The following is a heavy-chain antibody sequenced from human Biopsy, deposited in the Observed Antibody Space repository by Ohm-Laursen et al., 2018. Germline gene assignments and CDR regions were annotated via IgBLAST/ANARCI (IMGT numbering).Heavy chain of an antibody. CDR1: GGPIDSYY. J-gene: IGHJ3*02. CDR2: ISSSGST. Sequence: TLSLTCTVSGGPIDSYYWSWIRQPAGKGLEWIGRISSSGSTNYNPSLRSRVTLSMDTSKRQFSLKMSFVTAADTAVYYCARWTPEYDSSRYYLDAFDIWGQGTKVTVSS. V-gene: IGHV4-4*07. D-gene: IGHD3-22*01. CDR3: ARWTPEYDSSRYYLDAFDI.